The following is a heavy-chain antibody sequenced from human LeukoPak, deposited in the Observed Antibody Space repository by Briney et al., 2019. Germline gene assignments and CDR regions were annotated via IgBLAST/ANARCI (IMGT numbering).Heavy chain of an antibody. J-gene: IGHJ4*02. V-gene: IGHV1-2*02. CDR2: INPNSGGT. CDR3: ARDRASDYPLDY. Sequence: GASVKVSCKASGYTFTGYYMHWVRQAPGQGLEWMGWINPNSGGTNYAQKFQGRDTMTRDTSISTAYMELSRLRSDDTAVYYCARDRASDYPLDYWGQGTLVTVSS. D-gene: IGHD4-11*01. CDR1: GYTFTGYY.